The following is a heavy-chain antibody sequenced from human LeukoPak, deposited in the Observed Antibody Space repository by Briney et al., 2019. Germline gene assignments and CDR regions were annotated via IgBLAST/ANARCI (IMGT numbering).Heavy chain of an antibody. CDR1: GFTFSSYA. CDR3: VKDPLGYNSGWYYFDQ. J-gene: IGHJ4*02. D-gene: IGHD6-19*01. CDR2: ISYDGSNK. V-gene: IGHV3-30-3*01. Sequence: PGGSLRLSCAASGFTFSSYAMHWVRQAPGKGLEWVAVISYDGSNKYYADSVKGRFTISRDNSKNTLYLQLNSLRAEDTAVYYCVKDPLGYNSGWYYFDQWGQGTLVTVSS.